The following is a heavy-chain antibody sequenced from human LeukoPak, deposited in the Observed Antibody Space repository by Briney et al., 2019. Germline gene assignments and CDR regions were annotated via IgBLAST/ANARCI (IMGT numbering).Heavy chain of an antibody. Sequence: GSLRLSCTASGFTFSMYWMTWVRQAPGKGLEWVANIEQHGNERNYVDSVKGRFTISRDNAKNSLYLQMNSLRAEDTAVYYCARENGTFDPWGQGTLVTVSS. CDR3: ARENGTFDP. V-gene: IGHV3-7*04. D-gene: IGHD2-8*01. CDR2: IEQHGNER. J-gene: IGHJ5*02. CDR1: GFTFSMYW.